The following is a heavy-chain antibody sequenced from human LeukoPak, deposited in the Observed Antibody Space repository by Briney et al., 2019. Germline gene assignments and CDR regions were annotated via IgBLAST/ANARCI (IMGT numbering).Heavy chain of an antibody. Sequence: SETLSLTCIVSGGSICSYYWSWIRQPPGEGLEWIGHIYYSGSTDYNPSLRSRVTISVDTSKNQFSLRLSSVTAADTAVYYCARDRSDGSGYYGYYFDYWGQGTLVSVSS. D-gene: IGHD3-22*01. V-gene: IGHV4-59*01. CDR3: ARDRSDGSGYYGYYFDY. CDR1: GGSICSYY. CDR2: IYYSGST. J-gene: IGHJ4*02.